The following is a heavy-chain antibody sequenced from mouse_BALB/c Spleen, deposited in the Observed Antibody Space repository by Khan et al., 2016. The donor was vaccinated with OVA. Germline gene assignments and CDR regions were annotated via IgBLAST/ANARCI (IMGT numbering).Heavy chain of an antibody. CDR1: GYSFTGYF. CDR3: ARIYGSDFDY. D-gene: IGHD1-1*01. V-gene: IGHV1-20*02. J-gene: IGHJ2*02. CDR2: INPHIGKT. Sequence: VQLKQSGPELVKPGASVKISCKASGYSFTGYFMNWVMQSHGKSLEWIGRINPHIGKTFYNPKFKGKVTLTADESSSTAHMELRSLASEDSAVYYCARIYGSDFDYWGQGTSLTVSS.